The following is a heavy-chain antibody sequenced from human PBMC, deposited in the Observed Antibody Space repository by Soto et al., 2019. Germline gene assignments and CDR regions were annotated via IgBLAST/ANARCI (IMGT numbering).Heavy chain of an antibody. Sequence: GGSLRLSCSASGFTFSSYWMSWVRQAPGKGLEWVANIKQDGSEKYYVDSVKGRFTISRDNAKNSLYLQMNSLRAEDTAVYYCASVLGSSWYYFDYWGQGTLVTVS. J-gene: IGHJ4*02. V-gene: IGHV3-7*01. CDR1: GFTFSSYW. CDR3: ASVLGSSWYYFDY. D-gene: IGHD6-13*01. CDR2: IKQDGSEK.